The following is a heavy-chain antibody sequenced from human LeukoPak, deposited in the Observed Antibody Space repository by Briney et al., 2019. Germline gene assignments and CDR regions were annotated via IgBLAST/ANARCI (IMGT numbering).Heavy chain of an antibody. CDR3: ARVNSGSPLVDY. J-gene: IGHJ4*02. V-gene: IGHV4-39*07. Sequence: SETLSLTCTVSGGSISSSSYYWGWIRQPPGKGLEWIGSIFFSGGTYYNPSLKSRVTISVDKSKNQFSLKLSSVTAADTAVYYCARVNSGSPLVDYWGQGTLVTVSS. CDR1: GGSISSSSYY. CDR2: IFFSGGT. D-gene: IGHD3-22*01.